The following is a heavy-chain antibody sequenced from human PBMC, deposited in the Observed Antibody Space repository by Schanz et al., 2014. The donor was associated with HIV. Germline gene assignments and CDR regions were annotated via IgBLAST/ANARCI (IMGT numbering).Heavy chain of an antibody. CDR2: ISGSGGST. V-gene: IGHV3-23*04. CDR3: AKTSITLGMDV. Sequence: EVQLVESGGGLVQPGRSLRLSCAASGFTFDDYAMHWVRQAPGKGLEWVSTISGSGGSTYYADSVKGRFTISRVNSKNTLYLQMNSLRAEDTAIYYCAKTSITLGMDVWGQGTTVTVSS. CDR1: GFTFDDYA. J-gene: IGHJ6*02. D-gene: IGHD1-20*01.